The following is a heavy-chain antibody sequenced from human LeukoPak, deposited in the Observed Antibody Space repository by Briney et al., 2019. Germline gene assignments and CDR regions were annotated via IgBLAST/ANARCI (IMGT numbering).Heavy chain of an antibody. Sequence: GGSLRLSCAASGFTFSSYAKSWVRQGQGQGMGRVSAISGSGGSTYYADSVKGRFTISRDNSKNTLYLQMNSLRAEDTAVYYCAKAGYGSGSYYTLSHFDYWGQGTLVTVSS. CDR2: ISGSGGST. V-gene: IGHV3-23*01. D-gene: IGHD3-10*01. J-gene: IGHJ4*02. CDR1: GFTFSSYA. CDR3: AKAGYGSGSYYTLSHFDY.